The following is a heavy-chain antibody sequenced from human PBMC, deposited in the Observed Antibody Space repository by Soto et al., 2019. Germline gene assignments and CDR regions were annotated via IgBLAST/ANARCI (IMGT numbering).Heavy chain of an antibody. J-gene: IGHJ6*02. CDR3: ARTPRYDILTVYYNGYYYYGMDV. CDR1: GGTFSSYA. V-gene: IGHV1-69*13. Sequence: GASVKVSCKASGGTFSSYAISWVRQAPGQGLEGMGGIIPIFGTANYAQKFQGRVTITADESTSTAYMELSSLRAEDTAVYYCARTPRYDILTVYYNGYYYYGMDVWGQGTTVTVSS. CDR2: IIPIFGTA. D-gene: IGHD3-9*01.